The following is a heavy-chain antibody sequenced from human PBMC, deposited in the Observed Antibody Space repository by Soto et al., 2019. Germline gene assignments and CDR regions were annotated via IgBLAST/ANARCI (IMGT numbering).Heavy chain of an antibody. Sequence: GASVKVSCKGFGYSFMKYGINWVRQAPGRGLEWVGWISPYSGYTHSAQKFHGRLTLTTDTAASTAYMELRILRSADTALYYCAREASVLIPAAQPSRFDSWGQGTLVTVSS. V-gene: IGHV1-18*01. D-gene: IGHD2-2*01. CDR1: GYSFMKYG. CDR2: ISPYSGYT. CDR3: AREASVLIPAAQPSRFDS. J-gene: IGHJ4*02.